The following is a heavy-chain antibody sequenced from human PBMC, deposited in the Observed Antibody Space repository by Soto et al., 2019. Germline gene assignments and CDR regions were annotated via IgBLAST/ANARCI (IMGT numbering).Heavy chain of an antibody. CDR2: IYYSGST. CDR1: GGSISSYY. J-gene: IGHJ6*02. Sequence: SETMSLTCTVSGGSISSYYWSWIRQNPGKGLEWIGYIYYSGSTNYNPSLKSRVTISVDTSKNQFSLKLSSVTAADTAVYYCARDQGGRYLYYYYGMDVWGQGTTVTVSS. D-gene: IGHD1-26*01. V-gene: IGHV4-59*01. CDR3: ARDQGGRYLYYYYGMDV.